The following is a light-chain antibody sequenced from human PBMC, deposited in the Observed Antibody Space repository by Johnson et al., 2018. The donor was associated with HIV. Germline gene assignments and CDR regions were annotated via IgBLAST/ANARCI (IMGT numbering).Light chain of an antibody. CDR2: ENN. CDR3: GPWDSSLSLLYV. Sequence: VLTQPPSVSAAPGQKVTISCSGSSSNIGNNYVSWYQQLPGTAPKLLIYENNKRPSGIPDRSSGSKSGTSATLGITGLQTGDEADYYCGPWDSSLSLLYVFGTGTKVTVL. V-gene: IGLV1-51*02. CDR1: SSNIGNNY. J-gene: IGLJ1*01.